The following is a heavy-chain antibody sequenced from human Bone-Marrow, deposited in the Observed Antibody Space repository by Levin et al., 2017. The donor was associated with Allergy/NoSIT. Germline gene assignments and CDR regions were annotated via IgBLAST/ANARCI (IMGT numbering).Heavy chain of an antibody. CDR1: GGTFNNYA. CDR3: AKSVVAGPNYYYYGMDV. CDR2: IIPLFGTT. V-gene: IGHV1-69*01. D-gene: IGHD6-19*01. J-gene: IGHJ6*02. Sequence: KISCKASGGTFNNYAISWVRQAPGQGLEWMGGIIPLFGTTNYAQKLQGRVTITADESTSTAYMELSSLTSEDTAVYYCAKSVVAGPNYYYYGMDVWGQGTTVTVSS.